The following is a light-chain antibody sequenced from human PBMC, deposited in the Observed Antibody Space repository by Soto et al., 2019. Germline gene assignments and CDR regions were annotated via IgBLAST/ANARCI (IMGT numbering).Light chain of an antibody. CDR3: ASWDDSLNGHV. CDR2: DDS. V-gene: IGLV3-21*02. CDR1: NIGSIG. Sequence: SYELTQAPSVSVAPGQTATVTCGGSNIGSIGVHWYQQRPGQAPVLVVHDDSDRPSGIPERFSGSRSGTSASLAISDLQSEDEADYYCASWDDSLNGHVFGSGTKLTVL. J-gene: IGLJ1*01.